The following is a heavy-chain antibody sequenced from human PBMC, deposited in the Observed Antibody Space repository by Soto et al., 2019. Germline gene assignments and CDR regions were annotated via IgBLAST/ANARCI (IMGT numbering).Heavy chain of an antibody. D-gene: IGHD3-22*01. Sequence: EVQLVEAGGGLVKPGGSLRLSCAASGFTFSSYSMNWVRQAPGKGLEWVSSISSSSSYIYYADSVKGRFTISRDNAKNSLYLQMNSVRAEDTAVYYCARGYYDSSGYYYGGLLDYWGQGTLVTVSS. CDR3: ARGYYDSSGYYYGGLLDY. V-gene: IGHV3-21*01. J-gene: IGHJ4*02. CDR2: ISSSSSYI. CDR1: GFTFSSYS.